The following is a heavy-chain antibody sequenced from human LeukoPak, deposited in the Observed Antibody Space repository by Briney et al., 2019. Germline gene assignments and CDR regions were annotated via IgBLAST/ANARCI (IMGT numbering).Heavy chain of an antibody. CDR3: ARLTKRNDPFAI. J-gene: IGHJ3*02. CDR2: IYYSGST. Sequence: SQTLSLTCTVSGGSISSGGHYWSWIRQHPGKGLEWIGYIYYSGSTYYNPSLKSRLTISVDTSKNQFSLKLSSVTAADTAVYYCARLTKRNDPFAIWGQGTMVTVSS. CDR1: GGSISSGGHY. V-gene: IGHV4-31*03. D-gene: IGHD1-14*01.